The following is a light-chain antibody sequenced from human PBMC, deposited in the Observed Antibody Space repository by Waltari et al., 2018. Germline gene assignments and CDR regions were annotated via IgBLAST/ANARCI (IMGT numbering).Light chain of an antibody. CDR3: CSYAGSYNYV. Sequence: QAALTQPRSVSGSPGQSVTISCSGTRSDIGTYNFFSWYQQHPNTAPKLMIFEVTKRPSGVSDRFSGSKSGNTASLTISGLQADDEADYYCCSYAGSYNYVFGGGTRLTVL. J-gene: IGLJ1*01. CDR1: RSDIGTYNF. V-gene: IGLV2-11*01. CDR2: EVT.